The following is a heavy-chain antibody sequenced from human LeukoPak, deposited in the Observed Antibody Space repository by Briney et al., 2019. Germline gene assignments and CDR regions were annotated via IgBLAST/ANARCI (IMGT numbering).Heavy chain of an antibody. Sequence: ASVKVSCKASGGTFSSYAISWVRQAPGQGLEWMGIINPSGGSTSYAQKFQGRVTMTRDTSTSTVYMELSSLRSEDTAVYYCARDGLDVYYYGMDVWGQGTTVTVSS. CDR3: ARDGLDVYYYGMDV. J-gene: IGHJ6*02. CDR2: INPSGGST. V-gene: IGHV1-46*01. CDR1: GGTFSSYA.